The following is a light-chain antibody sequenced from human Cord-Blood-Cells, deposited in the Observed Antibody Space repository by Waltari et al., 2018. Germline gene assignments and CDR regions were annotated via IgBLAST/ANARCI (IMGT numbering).Light chain of an antibody. J-gene: IGKJ1*01. V-gene: IGKV1-39*01. Sequence: DIQMTQSPSSLSASVGDRVPITCRASQSISSYLNWYQQKPGKAPKLLVYAASSLQSGFPSRFSGSGSGTDFTLTISSLQPEDFATYYCQQSYSTPQTFGQGTKVEIK. CDR1: QSISSY. CDR3: QQSYSTPQT. CDR2: AAS.